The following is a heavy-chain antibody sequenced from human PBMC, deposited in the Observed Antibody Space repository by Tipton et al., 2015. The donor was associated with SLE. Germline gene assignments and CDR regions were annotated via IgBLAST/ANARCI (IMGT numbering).Heavy chain of an antibody. J-gene: IGHJ4*02. V-gene: IGHV3-7*01. Sequence: SLRLSCAASGFTFSSYWMAWVRQGPGKGLGGVANIKRDGSEKYYLDSVKGRFTISRDNARNSLYLQVNSLRVEDTAVYSCARVGLQLSLGYFDSWGLGTLVTVSS. CDR1: GFTFSSYW. D-gene: IGHD6-13*01. CDR3: ARVGLQLSLGYFDS. CDR2: IKRDGSEK.